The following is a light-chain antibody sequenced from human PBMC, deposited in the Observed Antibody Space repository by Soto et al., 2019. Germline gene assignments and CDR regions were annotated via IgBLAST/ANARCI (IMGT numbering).Light chain of an antibody. CDR2: GAS. CDR3: QQYDNSPLT. J-gene: IGKJ4*01. Sequence: EIVLTQSPGTLSLSPGERATLSCRASQSVSSSYLAWYQQKPGQAPRLLIYGASSRDTGIPDRFSGSGSGTDFTLTISRLEPEDFAVYYCQQYDNSPLTFGGGTKVEIK. V-gene: IGKV3-20*01. CDR1: QSVSSSY.